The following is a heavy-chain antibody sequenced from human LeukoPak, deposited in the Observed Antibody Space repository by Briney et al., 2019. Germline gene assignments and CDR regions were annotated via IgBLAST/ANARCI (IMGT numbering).Heavy chain of an antibody. CDR1: GFSSFG. Sequence: GSLKLSCAASGFSSFGMHWVRPAPGKGLEWVAVIWYDESNKYYADSVKGRFTISRDNSRNTLYLQMNSLRAEDTAVYYCARDGFSSSWYGRALDYWGQGTLVTVSS. J-gene: IGHJ4*02. CDR2: IWYDESNK. V-gene: IGHV3-33*01. D-gene: IGHD6-13*01. CDR3: ARDGFSSSWYGRALDY.